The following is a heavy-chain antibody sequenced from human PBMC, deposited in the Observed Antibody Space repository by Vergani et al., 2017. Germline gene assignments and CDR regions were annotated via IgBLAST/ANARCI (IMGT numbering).Heavy chain of an antibody. CDR3: ARAYYYDSSGSEAFDI. V-gene: IGHV4-59*01. J-gene: IGHJ3*02. Sequence: QVQLQESGPGLVKPSETLSLTCTVSGGSISSYYWSWIRQPPGKGLEWIGYIYYSGSTNYNPSLKSRVTLSVDTSKNQFSLKLSSVTAADTAVYYCARAYYYDSSGSEAFDIWGQGTMVTVSS. CDR2: IYYSGST. CDR1: GGSISSYY. D-gene: IGHD3-22*01.